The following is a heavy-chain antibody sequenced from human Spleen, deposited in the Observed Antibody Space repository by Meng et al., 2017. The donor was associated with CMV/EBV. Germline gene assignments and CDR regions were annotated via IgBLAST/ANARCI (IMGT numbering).Heavy chain of an antibody. J-gene: IGHJ4*02. CDR2: IYYSGST. CDR1: GGSISSGGYY. CDR3: ARDGGTRPDY. V-gene: IGHV4-31*03. D-gene: IGHD2-2*01. Sequence: LTGTVSGGSISSGGYYWSWIRQHPGKGLEWIGYIYYSGSTYYNPSLKSRVTISVDTSKNQFSLKLSSVTAADTAVYYCARDGGTRPDYWGQGTLVTVSS.